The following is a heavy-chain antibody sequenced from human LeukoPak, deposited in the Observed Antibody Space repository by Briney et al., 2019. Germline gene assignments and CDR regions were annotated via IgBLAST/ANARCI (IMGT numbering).Heavy chain of an antibody. J-gene: IGHJ4*02. CDR2: IGIDSGNT. V-gene: IGHV3-48*01. Sequence: GGSLRLSCAASGFTFRDYSMNWVRQAPGKGLEWISYIGIDSGNTNYADSVKGRFTISGDRAKNSLYLQMNSLRVEDTAVYYCARDYKYAFDNWGQGTLVTVSS. D-gene: IGHD5-24*01. CDR3: ARDYKYAFDN. CDR1: GFTFRDYS.